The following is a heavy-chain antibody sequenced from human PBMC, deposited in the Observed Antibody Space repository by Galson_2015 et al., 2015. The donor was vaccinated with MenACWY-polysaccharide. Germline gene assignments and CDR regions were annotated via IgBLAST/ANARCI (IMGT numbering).Heavy chain of an antibody. Sequence: SLRLSCAVSGFTFTRHWMHWVRQVPGKGLVWVSRINRDGTSTTYADSVRGRFTISRDKSQNTLYLQMNSLRAEDTAVYYCVKEEESGYSYAETWGQGTLVTVSS. CDR2: INRDGTST. J-gene: IGHJ5*02. V-gene: IGHV3-74*01. D-gene: IGHD5-12*01. CDR1: GFTFTRHW. CDR3: VKEEESGYSYAET.